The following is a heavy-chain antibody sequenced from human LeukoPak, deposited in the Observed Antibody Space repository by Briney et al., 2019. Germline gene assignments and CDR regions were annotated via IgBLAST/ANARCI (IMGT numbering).Heavy chain of an antibody. CDR2: ISYDGSNK. CDR3: ARDRYGSGRGGMDV. J-gene: IGHJ6*02. V-gene: IGHV3-30-3*01. D-gene: IGHD3-10*01. Sequence: GRSLRLSCAASGFTFSAYAMHWVRQAPGTGLEWVTLISYDGSNKFYADSVKGRFTISRDNSKNTLRLHMNSLRGEDTAVYYCARDRYGSGRGGMDVWGQGTTVTVSS. CDR1: GFTFSAYA.